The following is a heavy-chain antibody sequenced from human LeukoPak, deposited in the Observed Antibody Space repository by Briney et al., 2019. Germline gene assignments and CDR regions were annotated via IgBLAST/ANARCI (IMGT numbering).Heavy chain of an antibody. J-gene: IGHJ4*02. CDR2: ISSSSTYI. CDR3: AKDPSGYYYDSSGYDGDC. V-gene: IGHV3-21*01. Sequence: PGGSLRLSCAASGFTFSTYSMNWVRQAPGKGLEWVSSISSSSTYIYYTDSVKGRFTISRDNAKNSLYLQMNSLRAEDTAVYYCAKDPSGYYYDSSGYDGDCWGQGTLVTVSS. CDR1: GFTFSTYS. D-gene: IGHD3-22*01.